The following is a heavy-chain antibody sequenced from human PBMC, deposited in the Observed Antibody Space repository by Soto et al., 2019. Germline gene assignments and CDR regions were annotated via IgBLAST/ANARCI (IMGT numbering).Heavy chain of an antibody. CDR3: ARSLVNYDYIWGSYRNSEIDH. D-gene: IGHD3-16*02. J-gene: IGHJ4*02. CDR1: GYPLTDLS. CDR2: FDPEDGET. V-gene: IGHV1-24*01. Sequence: ASVKVSCKVSGYPLTDLSMPWVQQAPEKGLEGRGGFDPEDGETIYAQKFQGRVTMTEDTSTDTAYMDLRSLRSDDTAVYYCARSLVNYDYIWGSYRNSEIDHWGQGTLVTVSS.